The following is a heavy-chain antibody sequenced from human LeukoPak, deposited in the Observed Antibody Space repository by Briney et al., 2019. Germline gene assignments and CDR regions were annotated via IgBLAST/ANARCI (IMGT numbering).Heavy chain of an antibody. J-gene: IGHJ6*03. CDR2: MNPNSGNT. V-gene: IGHV1-8*01. D-gene: IGHD5-18*01. Sequence: GASVKVSCKDSGYTFTSYDINWVRQDTGQGLEWMGWMNPNSGNTGYAQKFQGRVTMTRNTSISTAYMELSSLRSEDTAVYYCATQGYSYGSSRYYYYMDVWGKGTTVTVSS. CDR3: ATQGYSYGSSRYYYYMDV. CDR1: GYTFTSYD.